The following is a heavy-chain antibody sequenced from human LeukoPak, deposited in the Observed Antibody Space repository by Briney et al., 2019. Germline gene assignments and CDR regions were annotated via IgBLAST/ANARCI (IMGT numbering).Heavy chain of an antibody. CDR1: GGSISSYY. J-gene: IGHJ1*01. CDR3: ASTLSPYYDILTGYFFQH. CDR2: IYYSGGT. Sequence: SETLSLTCTVSGGSISSYYWSWIRQPPGKGLEWIGYIYYSGGTNYNPSLKSRVTISVDTSKNQFSLKLSSVTAADTAVYYCASTLSPYYDILTGYFFQHWGQGTLVTVSS. V-gene: IGHV4-59*08. D-gene: IGHD3-9*01.